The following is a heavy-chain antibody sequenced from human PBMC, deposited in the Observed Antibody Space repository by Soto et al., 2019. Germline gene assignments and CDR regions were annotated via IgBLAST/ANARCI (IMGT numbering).Heavy chain of an antibody. V-gene: IGHV3-23*01. CDR1: GFTFSSYA. CDR2: ISGSGGST. Sequence: GESLKISCAASGFTFSSYAMSWVRQAPGKGLEWVSAISGSGGSTYYADSVKGRFTISRDNSKNTLYLQMNSLRAEDTAVYYCAKNLVPTVTSYSNWFDPWGQGTLVTVSS. D-gene: IGHD1-26*01. J-gene: IGHJ5*02. CDR3: AKNLVPTVTSYSNWFDP.